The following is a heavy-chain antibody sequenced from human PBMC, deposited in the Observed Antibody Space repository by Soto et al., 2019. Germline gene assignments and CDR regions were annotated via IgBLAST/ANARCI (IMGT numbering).Heavy chain of an antibody. V-gene: IGHV1-18*01. Sequence: ASVKVSCKASGYTFPSYGISWVRQAPGQGLEWMGWISAYNGNTNYAQKLQGRVTMTTDTSTSTAYMELRSLRSDDTAVYYCARTPLKLVYTGWYAYWGQGTLVTVYS. CDR2: ISAYNGNT. CDR1: GYTFPSYG. D-gene: IGHD6-19*01. J-gene: IGHJ4*02. CDR3: ARTPLKLVYTGWYAY.